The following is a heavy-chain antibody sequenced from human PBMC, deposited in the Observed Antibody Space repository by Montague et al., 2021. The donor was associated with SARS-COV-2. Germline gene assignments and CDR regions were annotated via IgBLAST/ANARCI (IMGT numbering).Heavy chain of an antibody. D-gene: IGHD4-11*01. V-gene: IGHV3-23*01. CDR2: ISGSAGGT. CDR1: GFIFNNYA. Sequence: SLRLSCAASGFIFNNYAMNWVRQAPGKGLEWVSAISGSAGGTFYADSVKGRFTISRDNSKNTLFLQMNNLRAEDTALYFCARDHDTVGWPLAYWGQGTLVIVSS. CDR3: ARDHDTVGWPLAY. J-gene: IGHJ4*02.